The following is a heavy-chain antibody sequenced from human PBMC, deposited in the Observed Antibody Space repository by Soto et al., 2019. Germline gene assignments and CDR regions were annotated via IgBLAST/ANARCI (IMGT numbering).Heavy chain of an antibody. V-gene: IGHV4-39*01. CDR1: GGSVINSNYY. CDR2: IYYRGRS. CDR3: VSQRTSVLTQAYFDY. D-gene: IGHD2-8*01. Sequence: SETLSLTCTVSGGSVINSNYYWVWIRQSPGKGLEWIGSIYYRGRSYSKSSVKSRVTISVDTSKNQFSLNLNSVTASDTAVYFCVSQRTSVLTQAYFDYWGPGALVTVSS. J-gene: IGHJ4*02.